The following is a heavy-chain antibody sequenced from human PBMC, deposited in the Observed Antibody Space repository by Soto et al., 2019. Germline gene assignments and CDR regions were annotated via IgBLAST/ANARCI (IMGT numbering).Heavy chain of an antibody. D-gene: IGHD1-20*01. Sequence: EVQLVESGGGLVQPWGSLRLSCKASGFTFGTYWMTWVRQPPGKGLEFVADIKPDGSEGYYVDSVKGRFTISRDNAQNSLYLHMNSLRAENTAVYYCATELNWKHYWCQGTLVTVSS. CDR2: IKPDGSEG. V-gene: IGHV3-7*04. J-gene: IGHJ4*02. CDR1: GFTFGTYW. CDR3: ATELNWKHY.